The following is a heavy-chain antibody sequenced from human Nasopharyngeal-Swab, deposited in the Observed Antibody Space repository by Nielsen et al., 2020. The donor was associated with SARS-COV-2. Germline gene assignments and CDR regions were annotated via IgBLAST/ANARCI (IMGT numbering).Heavy chain of an antibody. CDR3: ARAPLGYCSGGSCLPDY. J-gene: IGHJ4*02. CDR2: IWYDGSNK. CDR1: GFTFSSYG. D-gene: IGHD2-15*01. Sequence: LKISGAASGFTFSSYGMHWVRQAPGKGLEWVAVIWYDGSNKYYADSVKGRFTISRDNSKNTLYLQMNSLRAEDTAVYYCARAPLGYCSGGSCLPDYWGQGTLVTVSS. V-gene: IGHV3-33*01.